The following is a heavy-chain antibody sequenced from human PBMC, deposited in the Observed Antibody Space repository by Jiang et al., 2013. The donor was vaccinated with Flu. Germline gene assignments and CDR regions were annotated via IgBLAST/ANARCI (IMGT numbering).Heavy chain of an antibody. V-gene: IGHV4-39*01. CDR3: ARLAGIAVAGTLRDY. CDR2: IYYSGST. D-gene: IGHD6-19*01. CDR1: GGSISSSSYY. Sequence: GLVKPSETLSLTCTVSGGSISSSSYYWGWIRQPPGKGLEWIGSIYYSGSTYYNPSLKSRVTISVDTSKNQFSLKLSSVTAADTAVYYCARLAGIAVAGTLRDYWGQGTLVTVSS. J-gene: IGHJ4*02.